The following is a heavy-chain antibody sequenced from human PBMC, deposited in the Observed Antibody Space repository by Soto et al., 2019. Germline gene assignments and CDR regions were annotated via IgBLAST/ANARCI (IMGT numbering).Heavy chain of an antibody. CDR2: IIPIFGTA. D-gene: IGHD3-3*01. V-gene: IGHV1-69*06. J-gene: IGHJ5*02. Sequence: QVQLVQSGAEVKKPGSSVKVSCKASGGTFSSYAISWVRQAPGQGLEWMGGIIPIFGTANYAQKFQGRVTITADKSTSTAYMELSSLRSEDTAVYYCARAPRPFGVVIIGGNWFDPWGQGTLVTVSS. CDR3: ARAPRPFGVVIIGGNWFDP. CDR1: GGTFSSYA.